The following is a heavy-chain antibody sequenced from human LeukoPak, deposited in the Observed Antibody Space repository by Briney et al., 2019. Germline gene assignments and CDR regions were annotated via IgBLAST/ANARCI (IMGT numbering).Heavy chain of an antibody. J-gene: IGHJ4*02. CDR1: GFTFSSYA. D-gene: IGHD6-19*01. CDR2: IKSKTDGGTT. CDR3: TTDLDVAGGY. V-gene: IGHV3-15*01. Sequence: GGSLRLSCAASGFTFSSYAMSWVRQAPGKGLEWVGRIKSKTDGGTTDYAAPVKGRFTISRDDSKTTLYLQMNSLKTEDTAVYYCTTDLDVAGGYWGRGTLVTVSS.